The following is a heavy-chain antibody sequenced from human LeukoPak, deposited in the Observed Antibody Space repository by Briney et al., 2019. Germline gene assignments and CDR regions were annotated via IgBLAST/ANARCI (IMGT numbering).Heavy chain of an antibody. J-gene: IGHJ4*02. CDR2: ISSDGRDK. CDR3: ANNGGVAVAGSFDY. V-gene: IGHV3-30*18. CDR1: GFTFSSYA. D-gene: IGHD6-19*01. Sequence: GGSLRLSCAASGFTFSSYAIHWVRQAPGKGLEWVAVISSDGRDKHHADSVKGRFTISRDNSKNTLYLQMNSLRAEDTAVYYCANNGGVAVAGSFDYWGQGTLVTVSS.